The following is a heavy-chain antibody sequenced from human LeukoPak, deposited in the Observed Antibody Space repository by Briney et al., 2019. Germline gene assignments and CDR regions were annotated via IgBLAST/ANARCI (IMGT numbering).Heavy chain of an antibody. CDR2: ISAYNGNT. J-gene: IGHJ4*02. CDR1: GYTFTGYY. Sequence: ASVKVSCKASGYTFTGYYMHWVRQAPGQGLEWMGWISAYNGNTNYAQKLQGRVTMTTDTSTSTAYMELRSLRSDDTAVYYCARGRELLGGFDYWGQGTLVTVSS. CDR3: ARGRELLGGFDY. D-gene: IGHD1-26*01. V-gene: IGHV1-18*04.